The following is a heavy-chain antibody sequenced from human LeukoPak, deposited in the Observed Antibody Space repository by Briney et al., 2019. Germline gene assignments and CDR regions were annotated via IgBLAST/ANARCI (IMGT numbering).Heavy chain of an antibody. CDR1: DYTFTGYY. J-gene: IGHJ4*02. CDR2: INPNNGAT. V-gene: IGHV1-2*02. Sequence: ASVKVSCKASDYTFTGYYMHWVRQAPGQGPEWMGWINPNNGATTYAQRFEGRVTMTRDTSISTAYMELSRLRSDDTAVYYCARDLVVVAANPFDYWGQGTLVTVSS. CDR3: ARDLVVVAANPFDY. D-gene: IGHD2-15*01.